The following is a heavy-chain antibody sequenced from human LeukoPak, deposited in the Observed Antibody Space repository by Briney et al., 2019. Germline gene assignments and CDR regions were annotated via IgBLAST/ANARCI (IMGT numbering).Heavy chain of an antibody. J-gene: IGHJ4*02. CDR1: GFTLSSYS. CDR2: ISSSSSYI. CDR3: ARDRYDRSGYYDY. V-gene: IGHV3-21*01. Sequence: GGSLRPSCAASGFTLSSYSMNWVRQAPGKGLEWVSSISSSSSYIHYTDSVKGRFTISRDNTKKSLYLQMNSLRAEDTAVYYCARDRYDRSGYYDYWGQGTLVTVSS. D-gene: IGHD3-22*01.